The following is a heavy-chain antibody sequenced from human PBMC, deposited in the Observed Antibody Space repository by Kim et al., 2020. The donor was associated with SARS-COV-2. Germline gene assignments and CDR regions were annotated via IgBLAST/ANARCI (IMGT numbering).Heavy chain of an antibody. J-gene: IGHJ6*01. CDR1: DFTFSDYF. V-gene: IGHV3-11*01. Sequence: GGSLRLSCVASDFTFSDYFMSWVRQAPGKGLEWLAYISSSGSSRYADSVQGRFTVSSDNFKNSLVLQMSSLSVEDTAVYYCARKTQTPENSFSALMDVWGQGTTVTVSS. CDR2: ISSSGSSR. D-gene: IGHD3-16*01. CDR3: ARKTQTPENSFSALMDV.